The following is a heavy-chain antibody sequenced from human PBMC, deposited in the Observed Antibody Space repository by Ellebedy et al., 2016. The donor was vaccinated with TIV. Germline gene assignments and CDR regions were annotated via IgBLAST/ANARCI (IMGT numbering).Heavy chain of an antibody. CDR1: GFTFSSYA. CDR2: ISYDGSTK. D-gene: IGHD4-17*01. Sequence: GESLKISCAASGFTFSSYAMHWVRQAPGKGLEWVALISYDGSTKYYADSVKGRFTISRDNSQNTLYVQMSSLRAEDTAVYYCAKVPVTYGNYGGDYYAMDVWGQGTTVTVFS. V-gene: IGHV3-30-3*01. CDR3: AKVPVTYGNYGGDYYAMDV. J-gene: IGHJ6*02.